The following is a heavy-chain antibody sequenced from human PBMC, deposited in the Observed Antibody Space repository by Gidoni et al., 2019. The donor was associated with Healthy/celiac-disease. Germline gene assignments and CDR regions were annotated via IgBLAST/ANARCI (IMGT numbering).Heavy chain of an antibody. D-gene: IGHD4-17*01. CDR3: ARLMTTVDY. V-gene: IGHV4-39*01. J-gene: IGHJ4*02. CDR2: IYSSGST. CDR1: GGSISSSSYY. Sequence: QLQLQESGPGLVKPSETLSVTCTVSGGSISSSSYYWGWIRQPPGKGLEWIGSIYSSGSTYYNPSLKSRVTISVDTSKNQFSLKLSSVTAADTAVYYCARLMTTVDYWGQGTLVTVSS.